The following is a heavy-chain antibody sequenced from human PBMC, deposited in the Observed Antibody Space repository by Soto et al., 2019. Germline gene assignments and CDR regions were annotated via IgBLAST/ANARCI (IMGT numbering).Heavy chain of an antibody. J-gene: IGHJ4*02. D-gene: IGHD3-9*01. CDR2: ISGSGGST. Sequence: GESLKISCAASGFTFSSYAMSWVRQAPGKGLEWVSAISGSGGSTYCADSVKGRFTISRDNSKNKMYLQMNSLRAEDTDIYYCAKSSLLRYFDWLSSDFDYRGQRTLVTVSS. V-gene: IGHV3-23*01. CDR1: GFTFSSYA. CDR3: AKSSLLRYFDWLSSDFDY.